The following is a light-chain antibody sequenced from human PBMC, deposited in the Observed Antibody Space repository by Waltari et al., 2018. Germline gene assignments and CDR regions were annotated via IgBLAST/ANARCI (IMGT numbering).Light chain of an antibody. CDR2: AAS. J-gene: IGKJ4*01. Sequence: DIQMTQSQSSLSASVEDRVTTTCRASQDISNSLAWYQQKPGKAPRLLLDAASRLQTGVPSRFSGNRSGTGYTLTINSLQPEDFATYYCQQYYTIPLTFGGGTKV. V-gene: IGKV1-NL1*01. CDR1: QDISNS. CDR3: QQYYTIPLT.